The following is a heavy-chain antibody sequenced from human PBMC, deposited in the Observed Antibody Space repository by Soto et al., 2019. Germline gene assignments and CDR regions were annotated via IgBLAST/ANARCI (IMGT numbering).Heavy chain of an antibody. CDR3: ARDHREDYGPSGYYYYGMDV. CDR1: GYSISSGYY. J-gene: IGHJ6*02. Sequence: SLTCAVSGYSISSGYYWGWIRQPPGKGLEWIGSIYHSGSTYYNPSLKSRVTISVDTSKNQFSLKLSSVTAADTAVYYCARDHREDYGPSGYYYYGMDVWGQGTTVTVSS. D-gene: IGHD4-17*01. CDR2: IYHSGST. V-gene: IGHV4-38-2*02.